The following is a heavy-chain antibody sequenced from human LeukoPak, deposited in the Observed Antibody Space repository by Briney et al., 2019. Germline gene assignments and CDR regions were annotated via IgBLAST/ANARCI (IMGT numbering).Heavy chain of an antibody. D-gene: IGHD4-17*01. Sequence: PSETLSLTCTVSGGSISDYYWSWIRQPPGKGLEWVGYISYTGNTNYKSSLKSRVTISVDTSKNQFSLKLTSVTAAHTAVYYCAREPDTVTSGVWGQGILVTVSS. CDR2: ISYTGNT. CDR1: GGSISDYY. CDR3: AREPDTVTSGV. V-gene: IGHV4-59*01. J-gene: IGHJ4*02.